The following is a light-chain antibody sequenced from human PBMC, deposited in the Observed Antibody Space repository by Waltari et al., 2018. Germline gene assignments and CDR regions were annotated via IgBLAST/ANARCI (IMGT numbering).Light chain of an antibody. CDR3: QQYKEWPLT. V-gene: IGKV3-15*01. CDR1: QTVSTS. Sequence: EIVLTQSPATLSVSPGATVTLSCRASQTVSTSLAWYQKKSGQAPRLLIFDASTRATGIPATFSGSGSGTEFTLTISSLQSEDLAVYYCQQYKEWPLTFGGGTKVEIK. J-gene: IGKJ4*01. CDR2: DAS.